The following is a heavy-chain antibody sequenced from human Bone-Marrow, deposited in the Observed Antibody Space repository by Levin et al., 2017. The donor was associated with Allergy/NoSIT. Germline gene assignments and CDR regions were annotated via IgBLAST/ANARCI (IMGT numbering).Heavy chain of an antibody. CDR3: ARDAPITMVRGGGDY. Sequence: GASVKVSCKASGYTFTGYYMHWVRQAPGQGLEWMGWINPNSGGTNYAQKFQGRVTMTRDTSISTAYMELSRLRSDDTAVYYCARDAPITMVRGGGDYWGQGTLVTVSS. V-gene: IGHV1-2*02. CDR2: INPNSGGT. J-gene: IGHJ4*02. D-gene: IGHD3-10*01. CDR1: GYTFTGYY.